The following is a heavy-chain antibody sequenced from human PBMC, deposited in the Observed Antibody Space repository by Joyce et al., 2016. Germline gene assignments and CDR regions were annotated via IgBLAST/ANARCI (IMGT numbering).Heavy chain of an antibody. CDR3: ARAPRGPGYFDS. Sequence: QLLLQESGPGLVKTSQTLSLTCAVSGDSFTTGGYAWNWIRQPPGKGLEWIGDIYHSGNTHFTPSFQSRVTISLDRSKSQFSLKLGSVTAADTAVYYCARAPRGPGYFDSWGQGTLVTVSS. CDR1: GDSFTTGGYA. V-gene: IGHV4-30-2*01. CDR2: IYHSGNT. J-gene: IGHJ4*02. D-gene: IGHD3-10*01.